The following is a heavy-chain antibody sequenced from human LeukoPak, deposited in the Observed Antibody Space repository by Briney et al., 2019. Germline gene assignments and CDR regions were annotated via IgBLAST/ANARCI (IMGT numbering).Heavy chain of an antibody. J-gene: IGHJ4*02. V-gene: IGHV4-59*08. CDR1: GGSISSYY. Sequence: SETLSLTCTVSGGSISSYYWSWIRQPPGKGLEWIGYIYYSGSTNYNPSLKSRVTIPVDTSKSQFSLKLSSVTAADTTVYYCASRLRGYSGYVYWGQGTLVTVSS. CDR2: IYYSGST. D-gene: IGHD5-12*01. CDR3: ASRLRGYSGYVY.